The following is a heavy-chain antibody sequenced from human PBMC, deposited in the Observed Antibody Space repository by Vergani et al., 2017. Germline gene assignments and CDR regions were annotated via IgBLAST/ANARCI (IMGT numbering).Heavy chain of an antibody. J-gene: IGHJ4*02. CDR1: GGSISSYY. CDR2: IYYSGGT. V-gene: IGHV4-59*01. CDR3: ARGLIGYSYGFPYYFDY. D-gene: IGHD5-18*01. Sequence: QVQLQESGPGLVKPSETLSLTCTVSGGSISSYYWSWIRQPPGKGLEWIWYIYYSGGTNYNPSLKSRVTISVDTSKNQFSLKLSSVTAADTAVYYCARGLIGYSYGFPYYFDYWGQGTLVTVSS.